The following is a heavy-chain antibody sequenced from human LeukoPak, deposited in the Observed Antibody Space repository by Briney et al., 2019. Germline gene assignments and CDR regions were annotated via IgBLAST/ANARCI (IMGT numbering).Heavy chain of an antibody. J-gene: IGHJ6*02. CDR1: GFAVSSNY. CDR2: FYSGGTT. CDR3: VRKFPSPVYGMDV. V-gene: IGHV3-66*01. D-gene: IGHD2-21*01. Sequence: PGGSLRLSCVASGFAVSSNYMSWVRQPPGKGLKWVSVFYSGGTTYYVDSVKGRFTISRDNSKNTVSLQMNSLRAEDTAVYYCVRKFPSPVYGMDVWGQGTTVTVSS.